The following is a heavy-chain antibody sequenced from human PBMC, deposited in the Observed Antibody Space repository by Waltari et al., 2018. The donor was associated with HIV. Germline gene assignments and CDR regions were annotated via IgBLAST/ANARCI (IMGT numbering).Heavy chain of an antibody. CDR1: GGSFSGYY. D-gene: IGHD1-26*01. V-gene: IGHV4-34*01. CDR3: ARGGEWELKPIDY. CDR2: INHSGST. J-gene: IGHJ4*02. Sequence: QVQLQQWGAGLLKPSETLSLTCAVYGGSFSGYYWSWIRQPPGKGLEWIGEINHSGSTNYNPSLKSRFTISVDTSKNQFSLKLSSVTAADTAVYYCARGGEWELKPIDYWGQGTLVTVSS.